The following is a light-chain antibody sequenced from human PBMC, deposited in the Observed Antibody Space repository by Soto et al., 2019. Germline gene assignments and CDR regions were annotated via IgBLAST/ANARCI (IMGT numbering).Light chain of an antibody. CDR1: SSDIGAGYD. J-gene: IGLJ2*01. Sequence: QSVLTQPASVSGAPGQRVTISCTGSSSDIGAGYDVDWYQQLPGTAPNLLIYGNSNRPSGVPDRFSGSKSGTSASLAITGLQAEDEADYYCQSYDSSLSGVVFGRGTKLTVL. CDR2: GNS. CDR3: QSYDSSLSGVV. V-gene: IGLV1-40*01.